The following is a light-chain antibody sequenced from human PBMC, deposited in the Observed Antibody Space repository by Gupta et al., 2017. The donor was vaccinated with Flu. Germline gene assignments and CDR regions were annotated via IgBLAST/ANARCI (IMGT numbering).Light chain of an antibody. V-gene: IGLV3-25*03. J-gene: IGLJ3*02. Sequence: PGQTARITCFGDALSKQYTYWYQQKPGQAPVVVIYKDSERPSGIPERFSGSSSGPTITLIISGVQTEDEADYYCQSVDISGSWVFGGGTKLIVL. CDR2: KDS. CDR1: ALSKQY. CDR3: QSVDISGSWV.